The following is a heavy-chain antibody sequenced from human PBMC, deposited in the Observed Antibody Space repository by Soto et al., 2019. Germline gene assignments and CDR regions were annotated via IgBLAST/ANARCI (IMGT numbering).Heavy chain of an antibody. V-gene: IGHV3-53*04. CDR2: IYSGGST. J-gene: IGHJ6*02. D-gene: IGHD6-13*01. CDR3: ARAKQQLVLPANGYYYGMDV. CDR1: GFTVSSNY. Sequence: GGSLRLSCAASGFTVSSNYMSWVRQAPGKGLEWVSVIYSGGSTYYADSVKGRFTISRHNSKNTLYLQMNSLRAEDTAVYYCARAKQQLVLPANGYYYGMDVWGQGTTVTVSS.